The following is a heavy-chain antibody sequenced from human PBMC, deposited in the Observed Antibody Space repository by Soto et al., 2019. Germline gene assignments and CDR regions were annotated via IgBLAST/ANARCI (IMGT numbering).Heavy chain of an antibody. Sequence: PGESLKISCKGSGYSFTSYWISWVRQMPGKGLEWMGRIDPSDSYTNYSPSFQGHVTISADKSISTAYLQWSSLKASDTAMYYCARLDRIAVAASYYYYYGMDVSGPGTTVTVSS. V-gene: IGHV5-10-1*01. CDR1: GYSFTSYW. J-gene: IGHJ6*02. CDR3: ARLDRIAVAASYYYYYGMDV. D-gene: IGHD6-19*01. CDR2: IDPSDSYT.